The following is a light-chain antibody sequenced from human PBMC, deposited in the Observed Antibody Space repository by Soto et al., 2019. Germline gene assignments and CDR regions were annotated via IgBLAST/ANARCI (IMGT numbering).Light chain of an antibody. V-gene: IGLV1-47*01. CDR1: TSNIGNNF. Sequence: QSVLTQAHSASETPGQRVTISCSGSTSNIGNNFVYWYQQLPGAAPRLVMYRNDKRPPGVPDRFSGSKSGTSASLAISGLRSEDEADYHCATWDDTLSGPVFGGGTKLTVL. J-gene: IGLJ2*01. CDR3: ATWDDTLSGPV. CDR2: RND.